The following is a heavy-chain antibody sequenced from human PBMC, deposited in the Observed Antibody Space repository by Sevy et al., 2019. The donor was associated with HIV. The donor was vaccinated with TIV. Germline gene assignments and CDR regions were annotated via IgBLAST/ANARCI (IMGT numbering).Heavy chain of an antibody. CDR1: GGAMNLYF. CDR3: ARESIGSTGDFDF. V-gene: IGHV4-4*08. Sequence: SETLSLTCTVSGGAMNLYFWSWIRQPPGKGLEWIGYISSSGSTNYNPSLKSRVTISLSTSGNQFSLKLRSMTAADTAVYYCARESIGSTGDFDFSGQGTLVTVSS. CDR2: ISSSGST. D-gene: IGHD1-1*01. J-gene: IGHJ4*02.